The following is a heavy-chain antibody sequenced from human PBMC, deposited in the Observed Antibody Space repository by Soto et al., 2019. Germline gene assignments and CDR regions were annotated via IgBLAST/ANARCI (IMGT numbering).Heavy chain of an antibody. CDR3: AKYRRTQAEGFTLDY. Sequence: SETLSLTCTVSGGSINGFYWSWIRQPPGKGLEWIGYVYYTGSTTYNPSLESRVTMSVDTSKNQFSLKLSSVNAADTAVYYCAKYRRTQAEGFTLDYWGQGTLVTSPQ. CDR2: VYYTGST. V-gene: IGHV4-59*01. CDR1: GGSINGFY. J-gene: IGHJ4*02. D-gene: IGHD2-2*01.